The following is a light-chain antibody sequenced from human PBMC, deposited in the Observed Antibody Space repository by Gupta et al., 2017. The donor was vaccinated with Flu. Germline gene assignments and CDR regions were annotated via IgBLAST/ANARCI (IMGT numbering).Light chain of an antibody. CDR3: QQYYSYPLT. J-gene: IGKJ4*01. Sequence: AIRMTQSPSSFSACTGDRVTLTCRASQGISSYLAWYQQKPGKAPKLLIYAASTLQSGVPSMFSGSGSGTDFTLTISCLQSDDFATYYCQQYYSYPLTFGGGTKVEIK. V-gene: IGKV1-8*01. CDR2: AAS. CDR1: QGISSY.